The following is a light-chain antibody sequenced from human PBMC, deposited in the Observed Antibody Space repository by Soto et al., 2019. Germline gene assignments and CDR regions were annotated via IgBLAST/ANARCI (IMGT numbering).Light chain of an antibody. V-gene: IGLV2-23*02. J-gene: IGLJ3*02. CDR1: SSDVGSYSL. CDR2: EVS. Sequence: QSALTQPASVSGSPGQSITISCTGTSSDVGSYSLVSWYQQHPGKAPKLMIYEVSKRPSGISNRFSGSKSGNTASLTISGLQAEDEAAYYCCSYAGIRVFGGGTKLTVL. CDR3: CSYAGIRV.